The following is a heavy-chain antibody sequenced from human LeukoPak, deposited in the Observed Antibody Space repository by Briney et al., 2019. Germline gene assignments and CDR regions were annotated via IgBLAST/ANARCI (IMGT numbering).Heavy chain of an antibody. D-gene: IGHD2-2*01. CDR3: ARGVVPAANPSAGFDP. CDR2: IYTSGST. CDR1: GGSISSYY. J-gene: IGHJ5*02. Sequence: SETLSLTCTVSGGSISSYYWSWIRQPAGKGLEWIGRIYTSGSTNYNPSLKSRVTMSVDTSKNQFSLKLSSVTAADTAVYYCARGVVPAANPSAGFDPWGHGTLVTVSS. V-gene: IGHV4-4*07.